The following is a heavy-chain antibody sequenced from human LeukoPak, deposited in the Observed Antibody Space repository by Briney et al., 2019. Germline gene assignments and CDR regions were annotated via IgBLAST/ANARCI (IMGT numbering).Heavy chain of an antibody. CDR1: GYTFTSYG. V-gene: IGHV1-18*01. D-gene: IGHD3-10*01. CDR3: AREGSYYGSGSYFRLPVYMDV. J-gene: IGHJ6*03. CDR2: ISAYNGNT. Sequence: ASVKVSCKASGYTFTSYGISWVRQAPGQGLEWMGWISAYNGNTNYAQKLQGRVTITADKSTSTAYMELSSLRSEDTAVYYCAREGSYYGSGSYFRLPVYMDVWGKGTTVTVSS.